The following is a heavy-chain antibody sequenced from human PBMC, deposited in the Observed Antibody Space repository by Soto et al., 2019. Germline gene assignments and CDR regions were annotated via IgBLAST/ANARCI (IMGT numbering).Heavy chain of an antibody. Sequence: ASETLSLTCTVSGGSISSGDYYWSWIRQPPGKGLEWIGYIYYSGSTYYNPSLKSRVTISVDTSKNQFSLKLSSVTAADTAVYYCARDFGSGYYNWFDPWGQGTLVTVSS. V-gene: IGHV4-30-4*01. J-gene: IGHJ5*02. CDR2: IYYSGST. D-gene: IGHD3-22*01. CDR1: GGSISSGDYY. CDR3: ARDFGSGYYNWFDP.